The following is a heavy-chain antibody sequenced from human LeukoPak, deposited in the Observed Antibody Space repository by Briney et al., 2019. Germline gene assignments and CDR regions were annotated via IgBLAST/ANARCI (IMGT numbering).Heavy chain of an antibody. CDR2: TIASGGST. CDR1: GFTFSSYA. Sequence: GGSLRLSCAASGFTFSSYAMTWVRQAPGKGLEWVSSTIASGGSTYYADSVKGRFTISRDNSKNTLYLQMNSLRAEDTAVYYCARESVAVAPFYYFDYWGQGTLVTVSS. D-gene: IGHD6-19*01. V-gene: IGHV3-23*01. J-gene: IGHJ4*02. CDR3: ARESVAVAPFYYFDY.